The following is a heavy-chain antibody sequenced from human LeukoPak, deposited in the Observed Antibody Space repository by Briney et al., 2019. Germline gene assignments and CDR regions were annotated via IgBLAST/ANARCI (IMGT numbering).Heavy chain of an antibody. D-gene: IGHD3-10*01. Sequence: GGSLRLSCAASGFTFSSYDMSWVRQARGKGLEWVLAISGSGGSTYYADSVKGRFTISRDNSKNTLYLQMNSLRAEDTAVYYCAKVNSPDRAYYYGSGRPGYYYGMDVWGQGTTVTVSS. CDR2: ISGSGGST. J-gene: IGHJ6*02. CDR3: AKVNSPDRAYYYGSGRPGYYYGMDV. V-gene: IGHV3-23*01. CDR1: GFTFSSYD.